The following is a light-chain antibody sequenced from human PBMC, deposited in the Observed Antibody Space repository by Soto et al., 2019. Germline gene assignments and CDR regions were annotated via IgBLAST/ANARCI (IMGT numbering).Light chain of an antibody. CDR3: QSYDSRVSGSV. CDR2: GNT. CDR1: RSNIGAGFD. J-gene: IGLJ1*01. Sequence: QAVVTQPPSVSGAPGQRVTISCTGGRSNIGAGFDVHWYQQLPGTAPKLLMYGNTNRPSGVPDRFSGSKSGTSASLAITGLQAEDEADYYCQSYDSRVSGSVFGTGTKVTVL. V-gene: IGLV1-40*01.